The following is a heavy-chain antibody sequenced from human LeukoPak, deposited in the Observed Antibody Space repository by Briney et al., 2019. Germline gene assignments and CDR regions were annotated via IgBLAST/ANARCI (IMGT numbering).Heavy chain of an antibody. Sequence: SVKVSCKASGGTFSSYATSWVRQAPGHGLEWMGGIIPIFGTANYAQKFQGRVTITADKSTSTAYMELSSLRSEDTAVYYCARDQIGYNWKGGYYFDYWGQGTLVTVSS. D-gene: IGHD1-1*01. CDR3: ARDQIGYNWKGGYYFDY. V-gene: IGHV1-69*06. CDR2: IIPIFGTA. CDR1: GGTFSSYA. J-gene: IGHJ4*02.